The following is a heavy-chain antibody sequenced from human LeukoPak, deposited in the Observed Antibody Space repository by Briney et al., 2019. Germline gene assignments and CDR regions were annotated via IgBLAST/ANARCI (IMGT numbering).Heavy chain of an antibody. J-gene: IGHJ4*02. CDR2: IYHSGST. CDR3: GRKNGYYFDY. V-gene: IGHV4-38-2*02. D-gene: IGHD2-8*01. CDR1: GYSISSGYY. Sequence: SETLSLTCTVSGYSISSGYYWGWIRQPPGKGLEWIGSIYHSGSTYYNPSLKSRVTISVDTSKNQFSLKLSSVTAADPAVYYCGRKNGYYFDYWGQGTLVTVSS.